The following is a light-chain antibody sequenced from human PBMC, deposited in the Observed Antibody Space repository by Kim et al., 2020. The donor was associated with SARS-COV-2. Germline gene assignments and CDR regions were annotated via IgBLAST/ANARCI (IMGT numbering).Light chain of an antibody. J-gene: IGKJ4*01. CDR3: LQYNSYPLT. CDR1: QGIRHD. CDR2: AAS. V-gene: IGKV1-17*01. Sequence: DIQMTQSPSSLSASVGDRVTITCRASQGIRHDLGWYQQEPGKAPKRLIYAASSLRSGVPSRFSGSGSGTEFTLTISSLQPEDFATYYWLQYNSYPLTFGGGTKVDIK.